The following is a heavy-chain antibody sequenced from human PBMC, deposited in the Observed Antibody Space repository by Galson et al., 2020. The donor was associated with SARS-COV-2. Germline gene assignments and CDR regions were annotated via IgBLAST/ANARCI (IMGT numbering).Heavy chain of an antibody. J-gene: IGHJ4*02. CDR2: INIDGRT. V-gene: IGHV3-74*01. Sequence: GGSPKISCAASGINFRSYWMPWVPPGPGQGLGWGSRINIDGRTNYADSMQGRASISGDNPKNTLYLQMNSLRAEDTAVYFCARGHDALTGWSVEEWCRGSRVTVSS. CDR1: GINFRSYW. CDR3: ARGHDALTGWSVEE. D-gene: IGHD3-9*01.